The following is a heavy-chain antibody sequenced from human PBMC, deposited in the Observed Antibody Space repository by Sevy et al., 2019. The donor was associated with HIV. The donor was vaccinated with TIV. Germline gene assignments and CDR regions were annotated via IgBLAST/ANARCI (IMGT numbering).Heavy chain of an antibody. D-gene: IGHD3-10*01. J-gene: IGHJ4*02. V-gene: IGHV1-2*02. CDR2: INPNSGGT. CDR1: GYIFTNFY. Sequence: ASVKVSCKASGYIFTNFYIYWVRQAPGEGLEWMGWINPNSGGTSYAQNFQGRVTMTRDMSITTAYMDLSRLRSDDTAVYNCARVAHGVPLWPPFDYWGQGTLVTVSS. CDR3: ARVAHGVPLWPPFDY.